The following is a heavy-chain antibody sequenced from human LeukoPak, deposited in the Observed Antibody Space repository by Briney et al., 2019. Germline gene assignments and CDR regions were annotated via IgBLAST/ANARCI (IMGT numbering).Heavy chain of an antibody. V-gene: IGHV1-2*02. CDR3: ARSGGSSGWNYWFDP. CDR2: INPNTGDT. D-gene: IGHD6-19*01. J-gene: IGHJ5*02. Sequence: ASVKVSCKASGYTFTGYYIHWVRQAPGQGLEWMGWINPNTGDTDYAQKFQGRVTMTRDTSISTAYMELRGLRSDDTAAYYCARSGGSSGWNYWFDPWGQGTLVTVSS. CDR1: GYTFTGYY.